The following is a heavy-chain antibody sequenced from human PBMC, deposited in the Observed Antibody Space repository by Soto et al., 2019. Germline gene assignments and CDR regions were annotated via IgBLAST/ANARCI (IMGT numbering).Heavy chain of an antibody. CDR2: INHSGST. D-gene: IGHD6-13*01. J-gene: IGHJ6*03. CDR1: GGSFSGYY. V-gene: IGHV4-34*01. CDR3: ARGRYIAAAARYYYYYYMDV. Sequence: SETLSLTCAVYGGSFSGYYWSWIRQPPGKGLEWIGEINHSGSTNYNPSLKSRVTISVDTSKNQFSLKLSSVTAADTAVYYCARGRYIAAAARYYYYYYMDVWGKGTTVTVSS.